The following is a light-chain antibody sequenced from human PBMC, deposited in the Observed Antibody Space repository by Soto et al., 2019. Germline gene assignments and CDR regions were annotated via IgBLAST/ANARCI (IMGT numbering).Light chain of an antibody. CDR1: QSVNTN. V-gene: IGKV3-15*01. Sequence: EIVMTQSPATLSVSPGERATLSCRASQSVNTNLAWYQQKPGQAPRLLISDASTRATGIPARFSGSGSGTEFTLTISSLQSEDFAVYYCQQYNNWPQLTFGGGTKV. J-gene: IGKJ4*01. CDR2: DAS. CDR3: QQYNNWPQLT.